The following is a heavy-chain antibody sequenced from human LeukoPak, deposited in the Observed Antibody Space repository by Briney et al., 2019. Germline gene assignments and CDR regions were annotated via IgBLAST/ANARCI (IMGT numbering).Heavy chain of an antibody. CDR2: KNPNSGNS. Sequence: ASVKVSCKASGYTFTNYDINWVRQATGQGLEWMGYKNPNSGNSAYAQKFQGRVTITTVASITTAYMELSGLRSEDTALYYCAREGLDYWGQGTLVTLSS. J-gene: IGHJ4*02. CDR1: GYTFTNYD. V-gene: IGHV1-8*01. CDR3: AREGLDY.